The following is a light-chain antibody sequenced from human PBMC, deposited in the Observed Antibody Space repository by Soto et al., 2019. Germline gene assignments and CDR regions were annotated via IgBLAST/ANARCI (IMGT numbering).Light chain of an antibody. CDR1: QSFSSSY. J-gene: IGKJ1*01. V-gene: IGKV1-8*01. CDR3: QQYYNYPRT. Sequence: GERATLSCRASQSFSSSYLAWYQQKLGKAPKLLIYAASTLQSGVPSRFSGSGSGTDFTLTISCLQSEDFATYYCQQYYNYPRTFGQGTKVDIK. CDR2: AAS.